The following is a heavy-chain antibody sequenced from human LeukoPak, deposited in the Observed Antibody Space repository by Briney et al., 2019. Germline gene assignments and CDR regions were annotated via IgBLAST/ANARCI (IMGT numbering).Heavy chain of an antibody. V-gene: IGHV1-8*01. CDR3: ARGVRREATCAY. J-gene: IGHJ4*02. Sequence: ASVKVSCKASGYTFTSYDINWGRRATGQGLEWMGWMNPNSGNTGYAQKFEGRVTMTRNTSISTAYMELSSLRSEDTAVYYCARGVRREATCAYWGQGTLVTVSS. CDR2: MNPNSGNT. CDR1: GYTFTSYD. D-gene: IGHD5-12*01.